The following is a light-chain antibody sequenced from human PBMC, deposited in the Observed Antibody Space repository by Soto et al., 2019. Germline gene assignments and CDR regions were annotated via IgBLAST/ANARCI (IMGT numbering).Light chain of an antibody. Sequence: PMTQSPSSLSPPVGNRVTITCRASQSISSYLNWYQQKPGKAPKLLIYAASSLQSGVPSRFSGSGSGTDFTLTISSLQPEDFATYYCQQSYSTPQTFGQGTRLE. CDR1: QSISSY. CDR3: QQSYSTPQT. V-gene: IGKV1-39*01. CDR2: AAS. J-gene: IGKJ5*01.